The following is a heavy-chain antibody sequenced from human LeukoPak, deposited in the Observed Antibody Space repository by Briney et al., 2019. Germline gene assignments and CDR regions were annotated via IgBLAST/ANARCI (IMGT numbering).Heavy chain of an antibody. Sequence: ASVKVSRKASGYTFTINHIHWVRQAPGQGLEWMGVINPSGDSTTYAQNFQGRVTMTRDTSTSTVYMELRSLRSEDTAIYYCAKLATSDTGETYWDQGTLVTVSS. J-gene: IGHJ4*02. CDR1: GYTFTINH. CDR3: AKLATSDTGETY. D-gene: IGHD3-16*01. CDR2: INPSGDST. V-gene: IGHV1-46*01.